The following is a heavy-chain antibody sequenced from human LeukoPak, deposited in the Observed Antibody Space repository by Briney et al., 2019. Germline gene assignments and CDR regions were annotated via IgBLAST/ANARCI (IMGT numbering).Heavy chain of an antibody. J-gene: IGHJ4*02. D-gene: IGHD3-22*01. CDR1: GFTFSSCW. V-gene: IGHV3-7*01. CDR2: IKEDGSEK. Sequence: GGSLRLSCAASGFTFSSCWMSWVRQAPGKGLEWVANIKEDGSEKYYVDSVKGRFTISRDNAKSSLFLQMNSLRAEDTAVYYCARVADSRGYYFPKDYWGQGTLVTVSS. CDR3: ARVADSRGYYFPKDY.